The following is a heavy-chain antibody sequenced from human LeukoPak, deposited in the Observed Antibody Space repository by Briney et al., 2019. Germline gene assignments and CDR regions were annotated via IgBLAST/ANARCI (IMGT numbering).Heavy chain of an antibody. CDR3: ASSPIIYDSSGYYYGDAFDI. CDR2: IYSGGST. Sequence: PGGSLRLSCAASVFTVSSNYMSWVRQAPGKGLEWVSVIYSGGSTYYADSVKGRFTISRDNSKNTLYLQMNSLRAEDTAVYYCASSPIIYDSSGYYYGDAFDIWGQGTMVTVSS. V-gene: IGHV3-53*01. CDR1: VFTVSSNY. D-gene: IGHD3-22*01. J-gene: IGHJ3*02.